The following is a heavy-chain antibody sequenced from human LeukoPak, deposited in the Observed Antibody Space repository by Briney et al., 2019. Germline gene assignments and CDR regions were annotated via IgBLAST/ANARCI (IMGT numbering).Heavy chain of an antibody. J-gene: IGHJ1*01. CDR1: GFSFSDYD. V-gene: IGHV3-21*01. D-gene: IGHD3-16*01. CDR3: GRAFPPLRTSSAGDL. CDR2: ISGRSSHI. Sequence: GGSLRLSCSASGFSFSDYDMNWVRQAPGKGLEWVSAISGRSSHIYYGESVKGRFTISRDNAKNSLYLQMDSLGVEDTAVYYCGRAFPPLRTSSAGDLGGQGTLVIVSS.